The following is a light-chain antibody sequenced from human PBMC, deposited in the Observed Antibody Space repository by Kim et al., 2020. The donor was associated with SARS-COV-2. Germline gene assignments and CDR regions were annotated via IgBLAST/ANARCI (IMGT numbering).Light chain of an antibody. CDR2: GKN. CDR1: SLRSYY. J-gene: IGLJ2*01. Sequence: SSELTQDPAVSVALGQTVRITCQGDSLRSYYASWYQQKPGQAPVLVIYGKNNRPSGIPDRFSGSSSGNTASLTITGAQAEDEADYYCNSRDSSGNHYVFGGGIKLTVL. V-gene: IGLV3-19*01. CDR3: NSRDSSGNHYV.